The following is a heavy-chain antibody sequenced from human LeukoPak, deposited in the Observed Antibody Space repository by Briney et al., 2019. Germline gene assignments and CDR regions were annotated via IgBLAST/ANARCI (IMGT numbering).Heavy chain of an antibody. V-gene: IGHV6-1*01. CDR2: KYYRSQWYN. D-gene: IGHD6-6*01. CDR3: ARRGPAGSTSSGMDV. J-gene: IGHJ6*02. CDR1: GDSVSSNSVT. Sequence: SQTLSLTCAISGDSVSSNSVTWNWIRQSPSGGLEWLGRKYYRSQWYNDYAVSVKSRITNHPDTSKKQFSLQLNSLTPEGTAVYYCARRGPAGSTSSGMDVWGQGTTVTVSS.